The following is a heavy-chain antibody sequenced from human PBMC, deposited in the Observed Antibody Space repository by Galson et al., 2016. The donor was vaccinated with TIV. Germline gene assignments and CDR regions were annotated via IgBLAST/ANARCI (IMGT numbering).Heavy chain of an antibody. J-gene: IGHJ6*02. V-gene: IGHV1-18*01. CDR2: ISGYNGKT. Sequence: QSGAEVKKPGASVKVSCKATGYTFTSFGIAWVRQAPGQGLEWMGWISGYNGKTYYAQKFQDRVTMTTDTSTNTAYVELRSLRSDDTAVYYCTRDRSIAAPRDMDVWGQGTAVTVSS. CDR1: GYTFTSFG. CDR3: TRDRSIAAPRDMDV. D-gene: IGHD6-6*01.